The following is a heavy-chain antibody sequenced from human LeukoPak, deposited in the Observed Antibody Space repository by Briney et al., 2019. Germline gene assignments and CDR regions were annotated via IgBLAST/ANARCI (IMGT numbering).Heavy chain of an antibody. CDR1: GGSISSGSYY. Sequence: SQTLSLTCTVSGGSISSGSYYWSWIRQPPGKGLEWIGYIYYSGSTNYNPSLKSRVTISVDTSKNQFSLKLSSVTAADTAVYYCARHGRGDAFDIWGQGTMVTVSS. J-gene: IGHJ3*02. V-gene: IGHV4-61*01. D-gene: IGHD3-16*01. CDR2: IYYSGST. CDR3: ARHGRGDAFDI.